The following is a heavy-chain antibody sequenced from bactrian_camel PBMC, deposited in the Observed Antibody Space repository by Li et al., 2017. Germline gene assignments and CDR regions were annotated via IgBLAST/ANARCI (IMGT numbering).Heavy chain of an antibody. V-gene: IGHV3S53*01. CDR3: AAAKGLPDLLRGGYLSARSYNY. J-gene: IGHJ4*01. CDR2: IEPDGTT. Sequence: MGWWRRAPGAKRELVSTIEPDGTTTYTDSVKGRVTISQDYAKNTMYLQMNSLKPEDTAIYYCAAAKGLPDLLRGGYLSARSYNYWGRGTQVTV. D-gene: IGHD3*01.